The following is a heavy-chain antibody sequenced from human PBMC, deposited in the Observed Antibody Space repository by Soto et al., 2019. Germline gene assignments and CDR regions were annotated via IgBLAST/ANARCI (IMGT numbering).Heavy chain of an antibody. CDR1: GFTFSTYS. CDR3: ARAPPYCSGGSCHASDY. Sequence: GGSLRLSCAASGFTFSTYSLSWVRQAPGKGLEWVSSISSTSTYIDYADSVKGRFTISRDNAKNSLYLQMNSLRVEDTAVYYCARAPPYCSGGSCHASDYWGQGALVTAPQ. D-gene: IGHD2-15*01. J-gene: IGHJ4*02. CDR2: ISSTSTYI. V-gene: IGHV3-21*01.